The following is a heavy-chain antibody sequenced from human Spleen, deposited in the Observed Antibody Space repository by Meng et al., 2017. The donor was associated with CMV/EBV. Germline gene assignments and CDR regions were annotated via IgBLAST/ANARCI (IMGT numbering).Heavy chain of an antibody. J-gene: IGHJ6*04. CDR2: INSDGSST. CDR1: GFTFSNCW. V-gene: IGHV3-74*01. Sequence: GESLKISCAASGFTFSNCWMHWVRQAPGKGLVWVSRINSDGSSTSYADCVKGRFTISRNKSKNTLYLQMNSLRAEDTAVYYCGTTHGDYDYGMDVWGKGTTVTVSS. CDR3: GTTHGDYDYGMDV. D-gene: IGHD4-17*01.